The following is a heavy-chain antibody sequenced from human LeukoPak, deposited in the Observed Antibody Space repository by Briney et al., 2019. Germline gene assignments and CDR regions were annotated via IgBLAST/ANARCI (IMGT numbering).Heavy chain of an antibody. V-gene: IGHV5-51*01. CDR1: GYNFITYW. Sequence: GESLKISXKGSGYNFITYWIGWVRQTPGKGLEWMGIIYPGDSDTRYSPSFQGQVTISADKSISTAYMQWSSLKASDTAMYYCARGYCSSTSCYRFDYWGQGTLVTVSS. CDR2: IYPGDSDT. CDR3: ARGYCSSTSCYRFDY. J-gene: IGHJ4*02. D-gene: IGHD2-2*01.